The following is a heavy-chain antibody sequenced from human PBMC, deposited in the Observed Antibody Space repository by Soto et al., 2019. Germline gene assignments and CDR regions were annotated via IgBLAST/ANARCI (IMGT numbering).Heavy chain of an antibody. J-gene: IGHJ6*03. CDR2: ISGSGNII. V-gene: IGHV3-11*01. D-gene: IGHD4-17*01. CDR3: ARDYGDYDMDI. CDR1: GFTFSDYY. Sequence: QVQLVESGGGLVKPGGSLRLSCAASGFTFSDYYMNWIRQAPGKGLEWVSHISGSGNIIYYADSVKGRFTISRDNAKNSLYLQMNSLRADDTAVYYCARDYGDYDMDIWGKGTTVTVSS.